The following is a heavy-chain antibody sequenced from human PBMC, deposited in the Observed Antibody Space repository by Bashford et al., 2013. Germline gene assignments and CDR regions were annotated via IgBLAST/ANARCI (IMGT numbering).Heavy chain of an antibody. V-gene: IGHV3-48*02. CDR3: AREQDSGTYYYYGMDV. D-gene: IGHD1-26*01. J-gene: IGHJ6*02. CDR2: ITSRSSVI. Sequence: GGSLRLSCAASEFTFSSYAMNWVRQAPGKGLEWISYITSRSSVIYYADSVKGRFTISRDNAKNSLYLQMNSLRDEDTAVYYCAREQDSGTYYYYGMDVWGQGTTVTVS. CDR1: EFTFSSYA.